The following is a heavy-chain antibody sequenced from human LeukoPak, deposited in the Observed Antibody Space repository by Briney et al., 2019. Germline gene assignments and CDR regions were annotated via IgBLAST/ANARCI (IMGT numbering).Heavy chain of an antibody. J-gene: IGHJ5*02. Sequence: SETLSLTCTVSGGSISSTSYYWGWIRQPPGKGLEWIGSIYYRGSTYYNPSLMSRVTISLDTSKNQFSLKLSSVAAADTAVYYCARESGWYNWFDPWGQGTLVTVSS. CDR2: IYYRGST. CDR3: ARESGWYNWFDP. D-gene: IGHD6-19*01. CDR1: GGSISSTSYY. V-gene: IGHV4-39*02.